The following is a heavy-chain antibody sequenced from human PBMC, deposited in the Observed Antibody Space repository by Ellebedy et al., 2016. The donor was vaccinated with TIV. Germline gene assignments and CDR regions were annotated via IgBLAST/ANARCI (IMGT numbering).Heavy chain of an antibody. CDR3: VSWLEGVSY. D-gene: IGHD3-22*01. Sequence: PGGSLRLSCAASGFTFSDHYLDWVRQAPGKGLEWVARTKNKPENYATEYAASLRGRFTISRDHSDDSVHLQMNRLKADDTAFYYCVSWLEGVSYWGQGTLVTVSS. V-gene: IGHV3-72*01. J-gene: IGHJ4*02. CDR1: GFTFSDHY. CDR2: TKNKPENYAT.